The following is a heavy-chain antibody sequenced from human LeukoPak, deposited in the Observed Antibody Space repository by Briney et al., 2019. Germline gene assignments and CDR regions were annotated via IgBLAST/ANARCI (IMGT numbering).Heavy chain of an antibody. V-gene: IGHV3-66*01. CDR3: AKHYYTSGYYGALDI. J-gene: IGHJ3*02. Sequence: GGSLRLSCAASGFTVSSNYMSWVRQAPGKGLEWVSVIYSGGSTYYANSVKGRFTISRDNSKNTLYLQMNSLRAEDTAVYYCAKHYYTSGYYGALDIWGQGTTVTVSA. CDR1: GFTVSSNY. D-gene: IGHD3-22*01. CDR2: IYSGGST.